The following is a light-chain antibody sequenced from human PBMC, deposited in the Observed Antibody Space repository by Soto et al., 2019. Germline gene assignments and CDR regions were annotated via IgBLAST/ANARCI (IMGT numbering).Light chain of an antibody. CDR1: SRDVGGYNY. J-gene: IGLJ2*01. V-gene: IGLV2-14*01. CDR3: SSYTSSSRR. CDR2: DVS. Sequence: QSALTQPASVSGSPGQSITISCTGTSRDVGGYNYVSWYQQHPGKAPKLMIYDVSNRPSGVSNRFSGSKSGNTASLTISGLQAEDEADYYCSSYTSSSRRFGGGTKLTVL.